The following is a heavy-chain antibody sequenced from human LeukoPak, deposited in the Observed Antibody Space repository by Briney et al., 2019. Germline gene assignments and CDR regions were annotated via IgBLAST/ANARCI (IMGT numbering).Heavy chain of an antibody. CDR2: ISSSSSYI. CDR3: PRDLAYCGGDCYLQLFDY. Sequence: GGSLRLSCAASGFTFSSYSMNWGRQAPGEGLGWVSSISSSSSYIYYADSVKGRWTISRHNAKNSLYLQMNSLRAEDTAVYYCPRDLAYCGGDCYLQLFDYWGQGTLVTVSS. D-gene: IGHD2-21*02. CDR1: GFTFSSYS. J-gene: IGHJ4*02. V-gene: IGHV3-21*01.